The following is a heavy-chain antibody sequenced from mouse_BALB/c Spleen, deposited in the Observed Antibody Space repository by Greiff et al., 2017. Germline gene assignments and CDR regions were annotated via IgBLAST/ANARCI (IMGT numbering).Heavy chain of an antibody. J-gene: IGHJ3*01. CDR3: ARKGAGYGNYPFAY. Sequence: EVQLQQSGPELVKPGASVKMSCKASGYTFTSYVMHWVKQKPGQGLEWIGYINPYNDGTKYNEKFKGKATLTSDKSSSTAYMELSSLTSEDSAVYYCARKGAGYGNYPFAYWGQGTLVTVSA. V-gene: IGHV1-14*01. CDR1: GYTFTSYV. D-gene: IGHD2-10*02. CDR2: INPYNDGT.